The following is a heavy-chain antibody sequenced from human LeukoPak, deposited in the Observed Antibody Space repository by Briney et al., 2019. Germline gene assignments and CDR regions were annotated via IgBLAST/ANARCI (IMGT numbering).Heavy chain of an antibody. Sequence: GASVKVSCKVSGYTLTELSMHWVRQAPGKGLEWMGGFDPEDGETIYAQKFQGRVTMTEDTSTDTAYMELSSLRSEDTAVYYCATRPLYYYGSGSFYFDYWGQGTLVTVSS. CDR1: GYTLTELS. CDR2: FDPEDGET. J-gene: IGHJ4*02. D-gene: IGHD3-10*01. V-gene: IGHV1-24*01. CDR3: ATRPLYYYGSGSFYFDY.